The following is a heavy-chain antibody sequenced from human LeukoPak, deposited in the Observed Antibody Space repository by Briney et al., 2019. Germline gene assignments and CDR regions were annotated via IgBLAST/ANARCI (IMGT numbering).Heavy chain of an antibody. CDR3: AKDALYSSSSEGAFDI. J-gene: IGHJ3*02. CDR2: ISYDGSNK. Sequence: GGSLRLSCAASGFTFSSYGMHWVRQAPGKGLEWVAVISYDGSNKYYADSVKGRFTISRDNSKNTLYLQMNSLRAEDTAVYYCAKDALYSSSSEGAFDIWGQGTMVTVSS. D-gene: IGHD6-6*01. CDR1: GFTFSSYG. V-gene: IGHV3-30*18.